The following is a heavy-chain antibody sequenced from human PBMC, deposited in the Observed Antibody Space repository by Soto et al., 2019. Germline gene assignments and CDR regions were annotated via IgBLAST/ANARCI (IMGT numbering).Heavy chain of an antibody. V-gene: IGHV4-34*01. J-gene: IGHJ4*02. Sequence: SETLSLTCAVYGGSFSGYYWSWIRQPPGKGLEWIGEINHSGSTNYNPSLKSRVTISVDTSKNQFSLKLSSVTAADTAVYYCARWGTYYYGSGSYYPPVDWGQGTLVTVSS. D-gene: IGHD3-10*01. CDR1: GGSFSGYY. CDR3: ARWGTYYYGSGSYYPPVD. CDR2: INHSGST.